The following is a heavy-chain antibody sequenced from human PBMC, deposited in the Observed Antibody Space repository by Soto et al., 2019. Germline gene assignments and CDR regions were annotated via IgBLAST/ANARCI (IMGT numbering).Heavy chain of an antibody. D-gene: IGHD3-16*01. Sequence: GGSLRLSCAASGFTFSSAWMSWVRQAPGKGLEWVARIKSKIDGGTTDYAAPVRGRFTISRDDSKNTLYLQMDSLQIEDTAVYYCTTYDYVSPSDRIRWAYWGQGALVTVSS. V-gene: IGHV3-15*01. J-gene: IGHJ4*02. CDR2: IKSKIDGGTT. CDR3: TTYDYVSPSDRIRWAY. CDR1: GFTFSSAW.